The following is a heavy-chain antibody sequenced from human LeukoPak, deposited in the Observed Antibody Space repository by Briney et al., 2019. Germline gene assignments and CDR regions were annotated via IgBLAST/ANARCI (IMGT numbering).Heavy chain of an antibody. J-gene: IGHJ4*02. Sequence: GGSLRLSCTASGFTFGGYAMSWFRQAPGKGLEWVGFIRSKGYGGTTEYAASVKGRFTISRDDSKSIAYLEMNSLKTEDTAVYYCTTDYSSSGSSWGQGTLVTVSS. CDR2: IRSKGYGGTT. V-gene: IGHV3-49*03. CDR3: TTDYSSSGSS. CDR1: GFTFGGYA. D-gene: IGHD6-19*01.